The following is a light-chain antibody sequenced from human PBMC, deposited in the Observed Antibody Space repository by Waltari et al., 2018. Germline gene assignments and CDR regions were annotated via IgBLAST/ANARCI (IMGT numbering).Light chain of an antibody. V-gene: IGKV3D-15*01. J-gene: IGKJ1*01. CDR2: GTS. CDR3: QQYYYWPWT. CDR1: QNLRST. Sequence: EIVLTQSPATLSLSPGESATLSCRASQNLRSTFAWFQQKPGQPPRLLIYGTSTRAAGLPARFSGSGSGTDFSLTISSLQPEDFATYYCQQYYYWPWTFGQGTRVE.